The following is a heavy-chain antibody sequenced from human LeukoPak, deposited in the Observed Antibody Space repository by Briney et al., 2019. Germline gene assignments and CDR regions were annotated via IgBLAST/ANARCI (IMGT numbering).Heavy chain of an antibody. Sequence: SETLSLTCTVSGGSVSSGSYYWSWIRQPPGKGLEWIGYISYSGSTNYNPSLKSRVTISADTSKNQFSLKLSSVSATDTAVYYCARGGQLWPRDDYWGQGTLVTVSA. V-gene: IGHV4-61*01. D-gene: IGHD3-16*01. CDR2: ISYSGST. J-gene: IGHJ4*02. CDR1: GGSVSSGSYY. CDR3: ARGGQLWPRDDY.